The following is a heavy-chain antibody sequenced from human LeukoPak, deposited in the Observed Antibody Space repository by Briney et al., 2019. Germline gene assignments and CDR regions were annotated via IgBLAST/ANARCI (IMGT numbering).Heavy chain of an antibody. CDR3: AREDTALVTAY. CDR1: GFTFSSYA. V-gene: IGHV3-23*01. CDR2: ISGSGGST. J-gene: IGHJ4*02. Sequence: PGGSLRLSCAASGFTFSSYAMSWVRQAPGKGLERISIISGSGGSTYYADSVKGRFTISRDNSKNTLYLQMNSLGVEDTAVYYCAREDTALVTAYWGQGTLVTVSS. D-gene: IGHD5-18*01.